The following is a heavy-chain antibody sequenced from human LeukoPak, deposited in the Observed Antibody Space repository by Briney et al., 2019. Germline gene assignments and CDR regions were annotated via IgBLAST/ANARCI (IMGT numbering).Heavy chain of an antibody. D-gene: IGHD4-17*01. V-gene: IGHV4-61*02. J-gene: IGHJ4*02. CDR3: ARMVGEYGDYVIEY. Sequence: PSQTLSLTCTVSGGSISSGSYYWSWIRQPAGKGLEWIGRIYTSGSTNYNPSLKSRITISVDTSKNQFSLKLSSVTAADTAVYYCARMVGEYGDYVIEYWGQGTLVTVSS. CDR2: IYTSGST. CDR1: GGSISSGSYY.